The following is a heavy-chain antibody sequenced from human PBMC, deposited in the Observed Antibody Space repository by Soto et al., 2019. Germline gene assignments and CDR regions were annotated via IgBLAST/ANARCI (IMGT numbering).Heavy chain of an antibody. V-gene: IGHV4-59*08. J-gene: IGHJ4*02. CDR2: IYYSGST. CDR3: ARLGYYDSSGYSVGY. Sequence: SETLSLTCTVSGGSISSYYWSWIRQPPGKGLEWIGYIYYSGSTNYNPSLKSRVTISVDTSKNQFSLKLSSVTAADTAVYYCARLGYYDSSGYSVGYWGQGTLVT. CDR1: GGSISSYY. D-gene: IGHD3-22*01.